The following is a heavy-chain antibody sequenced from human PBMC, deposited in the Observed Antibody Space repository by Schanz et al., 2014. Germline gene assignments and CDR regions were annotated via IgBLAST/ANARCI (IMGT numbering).Heavy chain of an antibody. CDR3: ARLVGPSFYYGMDV. D-gene: IGHD2-15*01. CDR2: ISYDGSTK. Sequence: QVQLLESGGGVVQPGRSLRLSCAVSGFTFGGYALHWVRQAPGKGLEWVAVISYDGSTKYYADSVKGRFTISRDNSKNTLYLQMDGLRVEDTAVYYCARLVGPSFYYGMDVWGQGTTVTVSS. CDR1: GFTFGGYA. J-gene: IGHJ6*02. V-gene: IGHV3-30-3*01.